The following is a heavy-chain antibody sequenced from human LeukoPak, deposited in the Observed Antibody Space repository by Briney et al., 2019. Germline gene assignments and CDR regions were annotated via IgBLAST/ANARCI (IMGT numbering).Heavy chain of an antibody. CDR1: GYTFTDYY. Sequence: ASVKVSCKASGYTFTDYYMHWVRQAPGQRLEWMGWINPNSGDTKYAQKLQDRVTMTRDTSISKAYVELSRLTSDDTAVYYCARGSALQGSRFPFAYWGQGTLVTVSS. D-gene: IGHD4-11*01. V-gene: IGHV1-2*02. J-gene: IGHJ4*02. CDR3: ARGSALQGSRFPFAY. CDR2: INPNSGDT.